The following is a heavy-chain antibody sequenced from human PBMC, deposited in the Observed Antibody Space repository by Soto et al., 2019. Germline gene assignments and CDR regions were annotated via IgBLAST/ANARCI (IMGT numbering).Heavy chain of an antibody. V-gene: IGHV4-4*07. D-gene: IGHD6-19*01. CDR3: ARGQLDSSGWSRGFDY. Sequence: NPSETLSLTCTVSGGSISSYYWNWIRQPAGQGLEWIGRIYTTGSTNYNPSLRRRVTMSVDTSKNQFSLKLRPVTAADTAVYYCARGQLDSSGWSRGFDYWGQGNLVTVSS. J-gene: IGHJ4*02. CDR2: IYTTGST. CDR1: GGSISSYY.